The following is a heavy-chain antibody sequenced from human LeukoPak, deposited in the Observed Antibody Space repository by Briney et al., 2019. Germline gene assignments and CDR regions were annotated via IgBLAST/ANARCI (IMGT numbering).Heavy chain of an antibody. CDR2: IYSGGST. J-gene: IGHJ5*02. CDR1: GFTVSSNY. CDR3: AREKPGVLYYWFDP. V-gene: IGHV3-53*01. D-gene: IGHD2-8*01. Sequence: PGGSLRLSCAASGFTVSSNYMSWVRQAPGKGLEWVSVIYSGGSTYYADSVKGRFTISRDNSKNTLYLQMNSLRAEDTAVYYCAREKPGVLYYWFDPWGQGTLVTVSS.